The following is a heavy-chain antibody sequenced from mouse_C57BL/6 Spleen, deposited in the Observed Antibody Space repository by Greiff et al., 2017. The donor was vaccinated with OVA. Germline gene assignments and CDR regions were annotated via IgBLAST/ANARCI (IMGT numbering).Heavy chain of an antibody. J-gene: IGHJ2*01. Sequence: QVQLQQSGAELVKPGASVKLSCKASGYTFTSYWMHWVKQRPGRGLEWTGRIDPNSGGTKYNEKFKSKATLTVDKPSSTAYMQLSSLTSEDSAVYYCAREGGNYWYYFDYWGQGTTLTVSS. D-gene: IGHD2-1*01. CDR3: AREGGNYWYYFDY. CDR1: GYTFTSYW. CDR2: IDPNSGGT. V-gene: IGHV1-72*01.